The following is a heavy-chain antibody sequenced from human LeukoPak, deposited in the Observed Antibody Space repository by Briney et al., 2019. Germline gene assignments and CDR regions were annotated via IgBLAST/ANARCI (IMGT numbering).Heavy chain of an antibody. V-gene: IGHV3-48*03. CDR3: ARADPYGDSTPDF. J-gene: IGHJ4*02. D-gene: IGHD4-17*01. CDR2: ISTTGSTI. Sequence: GGSLRLSCAASGFTFGGHEMNWVRQAPGKGLEWLSYISTTGSTIYYADSVKGRFTISRDNAKNSLYLQMNSLRVEDTAVYYCARADPYGDSTPDFWGQGTPVTVSS. CDR1: GFTFGGHE.